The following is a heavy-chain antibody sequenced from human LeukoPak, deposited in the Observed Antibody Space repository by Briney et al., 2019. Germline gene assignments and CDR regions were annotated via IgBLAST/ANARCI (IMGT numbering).Heavy chain of an antibody. CDR2: IYPGDSDT. D-gene: IGHD1-14*01. V-gene: IGHV5-51*01. CDR3: ASRVITPSAFDI. Sequence: PGASLQISCKGSGYSFTSYWIGWVRQLPGKGLEWMGIIYPGDSDTRYSPSFQGQVTISADKSISTAYLQWSSLKASDTAMYYCASRVITPSAFDIWGQGTMVTVSS. J-gene: IGHJ3*02. CDR1: GYSFTSYW.